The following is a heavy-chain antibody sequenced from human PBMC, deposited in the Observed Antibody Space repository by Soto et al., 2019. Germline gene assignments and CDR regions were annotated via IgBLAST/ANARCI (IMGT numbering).Heavy chain of an antibody. CDR3: ARGSGDILTGYYLDY. D-gene: IGHD3-9*01. V-gene: IGHV4-39*01. CDR1: GDSVNSNNVY. Sequence: SETLSLTCTVSGDSVNSNNVYWGWVRQPPGRRLEFIGNVYYSGITYYNPAFESRVTISVDTSKNQFSLRLTSVTAADTAVYYCARGSGDILTGYYLDYWGQGTLVTVSS. CDR2: VYYSGIT. J-gene: IGHJ4*02.